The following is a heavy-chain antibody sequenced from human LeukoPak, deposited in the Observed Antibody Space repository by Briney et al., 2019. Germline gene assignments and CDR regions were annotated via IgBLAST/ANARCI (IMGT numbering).Heavy chain of an antibody. CDR2: ISCSSSCI. CDR1: GFTFSSYS. CDR3: ARDEPYCSSTSCPLRY. D-gene: IGHD2-2*01. Sequence: GGSLRLSCAASGFTFSSYSMNWVRQAPGTGLKWVSSISCSSSCIYYADSVKGRFTISRDNAKNSLYLQMNSLRAEDMAVYYCARDEPYCSSTSCPLRYWGQGTLVTVSS. V-gene: IGHV3-21*01. J-gene: IGHJ4*01.